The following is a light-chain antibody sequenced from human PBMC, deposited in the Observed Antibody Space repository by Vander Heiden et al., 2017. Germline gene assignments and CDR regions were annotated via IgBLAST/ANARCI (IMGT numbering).Light chain of an antibody. CDR1: QSITEY. J-gene: IGKJ1*01. CDR2: AAS. V-gene: IGKV1-39*01. CDR3: QQTDSLPWT. Sequence: DIQLTQSPSSLSASVGDTVTITCRATQSITEYLNWYQHKVGRAPKVLISAASTLHSGVPSRFSGSGSGTDYSLTITRLQPEDFGTYYCQQTDSLPWTFGQGTTLEIK.